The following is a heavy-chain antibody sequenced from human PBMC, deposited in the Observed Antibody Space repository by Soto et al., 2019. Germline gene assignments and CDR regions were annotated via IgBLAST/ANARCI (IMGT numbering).Heavy chain of an antibody. V-gene: IGHV3-21*01. Sequence: EVQLVESGGGLVKPGGSLRLSCAASGFTFSSYSMNWVRQAPGKGLEWVSSISSSSSYIYYADSVKGRFTISRDNAKNSLYLQMNSLRAEDTAVYYFARDGVWFGELAGHDYLGQGTLVTVSS. D-gene: IGHD3-10*01. CDR1: GFTFSSYS. J-gene: IGHJ4*02. CDR3: ARDGVWFGELAGHDY. CDR2: ISSSSSYI.